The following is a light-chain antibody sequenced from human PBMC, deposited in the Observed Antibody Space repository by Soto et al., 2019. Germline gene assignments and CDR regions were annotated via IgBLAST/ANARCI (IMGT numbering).Light chain of an antibody. Sequence: DIQMTQSPSSLSASVGDRVAITCRASQNIRNYLNWYQQKPGKAPRVLIYGAASLQSGVTSRFSGSGSGTNFSLTITSLQPDDYATYYCQQGYNSQALSFGGGTKVEFK. J-gene: IGKJ4*01. CDR3: QQGYNSQALS. CDR2: GAA. V-gene: IGKV1-39*01. CDR1: QNIRNY.